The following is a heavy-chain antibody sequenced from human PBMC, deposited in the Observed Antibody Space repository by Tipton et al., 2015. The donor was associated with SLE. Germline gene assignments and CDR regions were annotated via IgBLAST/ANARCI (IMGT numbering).Heavy chain of an antibody. CDR3: ARDRAGPVGYYSTYV. CDR1: GVSIRSDY. Sequence: TLSLTCNVSGVSIRSDYWSWIRQPPGKGLEWIGYIYYTGSTNYNPSLKSRVTISVDTSKNQLSLKVRSVTAADTAVYFCARDRAGPVGYYSTYVWGTGATVSVSS. V-gene: IGHV4-59*01. CDR2: IYYTGST. D-gene: IGHD5-12*01. J-gene: IGHJ6*04.